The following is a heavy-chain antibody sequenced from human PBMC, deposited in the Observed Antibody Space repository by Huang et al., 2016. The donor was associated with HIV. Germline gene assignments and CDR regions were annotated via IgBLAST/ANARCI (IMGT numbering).Heavy chain of an antibody. CDR1: GGSFSGYY. J-gene: IGHJ4*02. Sequence: QVQLQQWGAGVLKPSGTLSLTCAVYGGSFSGYYWSWIRQSPGKGLELIGEINHSGSTNYNPSLKSRVTMSVDTSKNQFSLKLSSVTAADTAVYYCASLFFDYWGQGILVTVSS. CDR3: ASLFFDY. CDR2: INHSGST. V-gene: IGHV4-34*01.